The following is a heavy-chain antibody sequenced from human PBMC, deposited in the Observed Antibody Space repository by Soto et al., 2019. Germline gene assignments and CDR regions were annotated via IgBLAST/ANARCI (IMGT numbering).Heavy chain of an antibody. CDR2: ISAYNGNT. J-gene: IGHJ6*02. D-gene: IGHD3-9*01. CDR3: ARDYYDILTGYQNYYYYYGMDV. Sequence: ASVKVSCKASGYTFTSYGISRVRQAPGQGLEWMGWISAYNGNTNYAQKLQGRVTMTTDTSTSTAYMELRSLRSDDTAVYYCARDYYDILTGYQNYYYYYGMDVWGQGTTVTVSS. V-gene: IGHV1-18*01. CDR1: GYTFTSYG.